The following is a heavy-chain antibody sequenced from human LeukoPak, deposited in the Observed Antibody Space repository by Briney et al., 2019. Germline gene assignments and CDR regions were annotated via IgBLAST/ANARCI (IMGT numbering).Heavy chain of an antibody. CDR2: IIPIFGTA. CDR1: GGTFSSYA. CDR3: AREMTNNWNYGEKDAFDI. J-gene: IGHJ3*02. D-gene: IGHD1-7*01. Sequence: SVKVSCKASGGTFSSYAISWVRQAPGQGLEWMGRIIPIFGTANYAQKFQGRVTITTDEPTSTAYMELSSLRSEGTAVYYCAREMTNNWNYGEKDAFDIWGQGTMVTVSS. V-gene: IGHV1-69*05.